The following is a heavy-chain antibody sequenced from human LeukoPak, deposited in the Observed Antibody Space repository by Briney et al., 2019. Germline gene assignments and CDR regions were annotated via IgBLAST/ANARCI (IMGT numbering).Heavy chain of an antibody. J-gene: IGHJ4*02. CDR3: ARRGRYCSGGSCYIDY. CDR1: GGSFSGYY. V-gene: IGHV4-34*01. CDR2: INHSGST. Sequence: SETLSLTCAVYGGSFSGYYWSWIRQPPGKGLEWIGEINHSGSTNYNPSLKSRVTISVDTSKNQFSLKLSSVTAADTAVYYCARRGRYCSGGSCYIDYWCQGTLVTVSS. D-gene: IGHD2-15*01.